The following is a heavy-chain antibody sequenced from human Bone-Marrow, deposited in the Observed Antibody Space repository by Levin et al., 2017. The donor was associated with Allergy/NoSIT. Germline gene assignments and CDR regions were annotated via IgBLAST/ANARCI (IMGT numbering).Heavy chain of an antibody. CDR1: GYTFTSYD. J-gene: IGHJ3*02. D-gene: IGHD3-22*01. CDR3: ARGRVGYDSSGDDAFDI. V-gene: IGHV1-8*01. Sequence: ASVKVSCKASGYTFTSYDINWVRQATGQGLEWMGWMNPNSGNTGYAQKFQGRVTMTRNTSISTAYMELSSLRSEDTAVYYCARGRVGYDSSGDDAFDIWGQGTMVTVSS. CDR2: MNPNSGNT.